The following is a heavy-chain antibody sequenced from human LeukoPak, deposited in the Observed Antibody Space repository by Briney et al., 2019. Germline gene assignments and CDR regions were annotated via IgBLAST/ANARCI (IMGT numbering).Heavy chain of an antibody. D-gene: IGHD3-9*01. V-gene: IGHV4-59*12. J-gene: IGHJ6*02. CDR2: IYYSGST. Sequence: SETLSLTCTVSGGSISSYYWSWIRQPPGKGLEWIAFIYYSGSTKYNPSLKSRVTILVDTSKNQFSLRLSSVTAADTAVYYCARDDFEYSVHYGMDVWGQGTTVTVSS. CDR1: GGSISSYY. CDR3: ARDDFEYSVHYGMDV.